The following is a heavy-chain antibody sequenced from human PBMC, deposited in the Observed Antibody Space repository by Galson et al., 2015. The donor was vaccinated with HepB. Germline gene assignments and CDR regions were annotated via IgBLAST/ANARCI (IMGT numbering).Heavy chain of an antibody. J-gene: IGHJ4*02. V-gene: IGHV3-7*03. CDR2: IKQDGSEK. CDR1: GFTFSSYW. Sequence: SLRLSCAASGFTFSSYWMSWVRQAPGKGLEWVANIKQDGSEKYYVDSVKGRFTISRDNAKNSLYLQMNSLRAEDTAVYYCAKDTGSTSTHYFDYWGQGTLVTVSS. D-gene: IGHD2-2*01. CDR3: AKDTGSTSTHYFDY.